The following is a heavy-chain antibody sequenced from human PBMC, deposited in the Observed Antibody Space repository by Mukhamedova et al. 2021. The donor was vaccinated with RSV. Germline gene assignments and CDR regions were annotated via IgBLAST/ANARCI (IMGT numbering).Heavy chain of an antibody. D-gene: IGHD2-2*01. V-gene: IGHV1-18*01. J-gene: IGHJ6*02. CDR3: ARGSSTSGYGLDV. Sequence: EYMGWISGYSSYTKYAEKFQGRLTMTTDTSTSTVYMELRSLRSDDTVVYFCARGSSTSGYGLDVWGQGTSVTVSS. CDR2: ISGYSSYT.